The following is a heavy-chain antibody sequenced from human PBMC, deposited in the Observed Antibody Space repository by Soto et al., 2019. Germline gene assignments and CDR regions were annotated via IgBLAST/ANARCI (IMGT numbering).Heavy chain of an antibody. D-gene: IGHD3-10*01. CDR2: IYYSGRT. CDR1: CGSISSYY. J-gene: IGHJ6*02. Sequence: SETLSLTFPVSCGSISSYYWSWIWEPPGKGLEWIGYIYYSGRTNYNPSLKSRVTISVDTSKNQFSLKLSSVTAADTAVYYCARAGYYGSGSSYGMDVWGQGTTVT. V-gene: IGHV4-59*01. CDR3: ARAGYYGSGSSYGMDV.